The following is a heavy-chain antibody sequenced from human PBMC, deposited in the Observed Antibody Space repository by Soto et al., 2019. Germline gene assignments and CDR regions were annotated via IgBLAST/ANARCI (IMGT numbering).Heavy chain of an antibody. CDR2: IYYSGST. J-gene: IGHJ4*02. D-gene: IGHD2-15*01. CDR1: GGSISSRSYY. CDR3: ARRYCSGGSCDFDY. V-gene: IGHV4-61*01. Sequence: LTCTVSGGSISSRSYYWTWIRQPPGKGLEWIGYIYYSGSTNYNPSLKSRVTISVDTSKNQFSLKLSSVTAADTAVYYCARRYCSGGSCDFDYWGQGTLVTVSS.